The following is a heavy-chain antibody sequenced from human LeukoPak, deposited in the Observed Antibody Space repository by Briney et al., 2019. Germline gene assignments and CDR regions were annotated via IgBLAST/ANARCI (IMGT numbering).Heavy chain of an antibody. CDR2: IWYDGSNK. Sequence: GGSLRLSCAASGFTFNTYGMNWVRQAPGKGLEWVAVIWYDGSNKYYADTVKRRPTISRDNAKNSLYLQMNSLKAGDTALYYCVKDGNDGLNDWEYWGQGALVTVSS. V-gene: IGHV3-33*03. CDR3: VKDGNDGLNDWEY. CDR1: GFTFNTYG. D-gene: IGHD1-1*01. J-gene: IGHJ1*01.